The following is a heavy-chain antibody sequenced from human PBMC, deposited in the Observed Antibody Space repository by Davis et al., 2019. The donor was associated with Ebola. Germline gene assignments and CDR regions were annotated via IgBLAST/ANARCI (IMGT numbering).Heavy chain of an antibody. D-gene: IGHD3-22*01. J-gene: IGHJ3*02. CDR3: ARLNILVARGTFDI. Sequence: ALVKVSCKASGYTFTDYYIHWVRQAPGQGLEWMGWISPNTGGTNYAQKFQGRVTMTRDTSISTAYMELSRLRSDDTAMYYCARLNILVARGTFDIWGQGTMVTVSS. V-gene: IGHV1-2*02. CDR2: ISPNTGGT. CDR1: GYTFTDYY.